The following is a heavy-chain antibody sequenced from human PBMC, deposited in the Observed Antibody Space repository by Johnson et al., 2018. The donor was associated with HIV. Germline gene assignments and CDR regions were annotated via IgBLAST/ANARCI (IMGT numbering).Heavy chain of an antibody. CDR1: GFMFDDYA. D-gene: IGHD6-19*01. V-gene: IGHV3-20*04. CDR2: INWNGGST. J-gene: IGHJ3*02. CDR3: VKLPVAPSYGAFDI. Sequence: EVQLVESGGGVERPGESLRLSCVGSGFMFDDYAMSWVRQVPGKGLVWVSDINWNGGSTGYADSVKGRFTISRDNAKKSLYLQMNSLRAEDTTVYYCVKLPVAPSYGAFDIWGQGTMVTVSS.